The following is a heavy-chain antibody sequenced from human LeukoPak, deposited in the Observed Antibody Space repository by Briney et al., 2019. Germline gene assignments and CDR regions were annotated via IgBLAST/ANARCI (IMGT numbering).Heavy chain of an antibody. CDR3: AKDHGYYGSGGYYDY. Sequence: PGGSLRLSCAASGFTFSSYAMSWVRQAPGKGLEWVSAISGSGGSTYYADSVKGRFTISRDNSKNTLYLQMNSLRAEDTAVYYCAKDHGYYGSGGYYDYWGQGTLVTVSS. CDR1: GFTFSSYA. J-gene: IGHJ4*02. D-gene: IGHD3-10*01. CDR2: ISGSGGST. V-gene: IGHV3-23*01.